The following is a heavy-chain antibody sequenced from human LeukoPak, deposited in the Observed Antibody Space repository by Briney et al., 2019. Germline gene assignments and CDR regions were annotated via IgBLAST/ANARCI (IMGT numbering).Heavy chain of an antibody. V-gene: IGHV3-23*01. CDR2: IRDSGSST. CDR1: GFTFSSYA. J-gene: IGHJ4*02. Sequence: GALRLSCAASGFTFSSYAMSWVRQAPGKGLEWVSAIRDSGSSTHYADSVKGRFTTSRDNSKDTLFLQMNSLRAEDTAIYYCAKYGPQDSGSSHFDYWGQGALVTVSS. CDR3: AKYGPQDSGSSHFDY. D-gene: IGHD1-26*01.